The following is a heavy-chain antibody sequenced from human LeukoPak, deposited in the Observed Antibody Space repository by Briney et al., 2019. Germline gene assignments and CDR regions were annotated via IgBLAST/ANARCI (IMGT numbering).Heavy chain of an antibody. CDR1: GYTFTGYY. D-gene: IGHD3-22*01. J-gene: IGHJ3*02. CDR3: ASRVYYDSSGYYSDAFDI. Sequence: GASVKVSXKASGYTFTGYYMHWVRQAPGQGLEWIGWINPNSGGTNYAQKFQGRVTMTRDTSISTAYMELSRLRSGDTAVYYCASRVYYDSSGYYSDAFDIWGQGTMVTVSS. V-gene: IGHV1-2*02. CDR2: INPNSGGT.